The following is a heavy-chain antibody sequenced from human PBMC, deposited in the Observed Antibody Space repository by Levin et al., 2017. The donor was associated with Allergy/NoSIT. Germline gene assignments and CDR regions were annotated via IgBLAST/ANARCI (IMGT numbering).Heavy chain of an antibody. Sequence: ASVKVSCKASGYTFTSYAMNWVRQAPGQGLEWMGWINTNTGNPTYAQGFTGRFVFSLDTSVSTAYLQISSLKAEDTAVYYCARPLQHNYLDAFDIWGQGTMVTVSS. CDR2: INTNTGNP. J-gene: IGHJ3*02. CDR1: GYTFTSYA. D-gene: IGHD4-11*01. CDR3: ARPLQHNYLDAFDI. V-gene: IGHV7-4-1*02.